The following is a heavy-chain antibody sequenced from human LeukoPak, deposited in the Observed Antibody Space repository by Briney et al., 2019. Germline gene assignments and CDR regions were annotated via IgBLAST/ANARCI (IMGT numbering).Heavy chain of an antibody. CDR2: ISAYNGNT. CDR1: GYTFTSYG. J-gene: IGHJ4*02. CDR3: ARDQHSGSSPFGY. Sequence: ASVKVSCKASGYTFTSYGISWVRQAPGQGLEWMGWISAYNGNTNYAQKLQGRVTMTTDTSTSTAYVELRSPRSDDTAVYYCARDQHSGSSPFGYWGQGTLVTVSS. V-gene: IGHV1-18*01. D-gene: IGHD1-26*01.